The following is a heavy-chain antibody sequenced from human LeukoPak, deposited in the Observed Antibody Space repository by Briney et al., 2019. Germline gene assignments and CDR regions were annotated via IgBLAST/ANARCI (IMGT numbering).Heavy chain of an antibody. CDR3: ARDRGDYEPVDY. CDR1: GGSISSYC. CDR2: IYTSGST. Sequence: SETLSLTCTVSGGSISSYCWSWIREPAGKGLEWIGRIYTSGSTNYNPSLKSRVTMSVDTSKNQFSLKLSSVTAADTAVYYCARDRGDYEPVDYWGQGTLVTVSS. J-gene: IGHJ4*02. D-gene: IGHD2-21*02. V-gene: IGHV4-4*07.